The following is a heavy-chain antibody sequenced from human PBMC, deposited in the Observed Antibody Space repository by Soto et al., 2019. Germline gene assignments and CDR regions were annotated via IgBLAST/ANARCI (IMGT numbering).Heavy chain of an antibody. Sequence: SETLSVTCTVSGGSISSYYWSCIRQPPGKGLEWIGYIYYSGSTNYNPSLKSRVTISVDTSKNQFSLKLSSVTAADTAVYYCARSREAKYYYYMDVWGKGTTVTVSS. CDR2: IYYSGST. CDR3: ARSREAKYYYYMDV. J-gene: IGHJ6*03. CDR1: GGSISSYY. V-gene: IGHV4-59*01.